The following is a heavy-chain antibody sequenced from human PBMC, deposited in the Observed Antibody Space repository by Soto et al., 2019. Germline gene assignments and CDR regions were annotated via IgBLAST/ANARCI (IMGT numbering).Heavy chain of an antibody. Sequence: QVQLQQWGAGLLKPSETLSLTCAVYGGSFSGYYWSWIRQPPGKGLEWIGEINHSGSTNYNPSLKSRVTISVDTSKNQFSLKLSSVTAADTAVYYCARGATATTYYYYYYMDVWGKGTTVTVSS. V-gene: IGHV4-34*01. J-gene: IGHJ6*03. CDR2: INHSGST. CDR3: ARGATATTYYYYYYMDV. CDR1: GGSFSGYY. D-gene: IGHD4-17*01.